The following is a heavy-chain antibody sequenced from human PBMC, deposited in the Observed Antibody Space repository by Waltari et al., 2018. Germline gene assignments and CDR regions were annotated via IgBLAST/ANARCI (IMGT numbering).Heavy chain of an antibody. Sequence: EVQLLESGGGLVQPGGSLRLSCAASGFTFSRYAMSWVRQAPGKGLEWVSAISGSGGSTYYADSVKGRFTISRDNSKNTLYLQMNSLRAEDTAVYYCAKDRWQSVDYFDYWGQGTLVTVSS. CDR1: GFTFSRYA. J-gene: IGHJ4*02. CDR3: AKDRWQSVDYFDY. D-gene: IGHD2-2*01. V-gene: IGHV3-23*01. CDR2: ISGSGGST.